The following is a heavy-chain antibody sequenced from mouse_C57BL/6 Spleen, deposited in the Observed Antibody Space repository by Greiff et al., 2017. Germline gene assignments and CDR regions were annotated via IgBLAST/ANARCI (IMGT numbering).Heavy chain of an antibody. Sequence: VQLQQSGPGLVQPSQSLSITCTVSGFSLTSYGVHWVRQPPGKGLEWLGVIWSGGSTDYNAAFISRLSISKDNSKSQVFFKMNSLQADDTAIYYCAKPSTGNAMDYWGQGTSVTVS. V-gene: IGHV2-4*01. J-gene: IGHJ4*01. CDR1: GFSLTSYG. D-gene: IGHD4-1*02. CDR3: AKPSTGNAMDY. CDR2: IWSGGST.